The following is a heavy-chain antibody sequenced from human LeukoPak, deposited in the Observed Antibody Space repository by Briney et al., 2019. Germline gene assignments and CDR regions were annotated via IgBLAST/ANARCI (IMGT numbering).Heavy chain of an antibody. V-gene: IGHV4-30-4*01. CDR1: GGSISSGDYY. D-gene: IGHD3-22*01. CDR2: IYYSGST. J-gene: IGHJ5*02. CDR3: ARGYYDGGWFDP. Sequence: SQTLSLTCTVSGGSISSGDYYCSWIRQPPGKGLEWIGYIYYSGSTYYNPSLKSRVTISVDTSKNQFSLKLSSVTAADTAVYYCARGYYDGGWFDPWGQGTLVTVSS.